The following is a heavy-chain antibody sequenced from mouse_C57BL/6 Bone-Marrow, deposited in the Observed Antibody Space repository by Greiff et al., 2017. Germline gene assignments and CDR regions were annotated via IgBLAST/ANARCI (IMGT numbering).Heavy chain of an antibody. CDR2: IYPRSGNT. CDR3: ASNYDYDVEAY. J-gene: IGHJ3*01. D-gene: IGHD2-4*01. Sequence: QVPLQQSGAELARPGASVKLSCKASGYTFTSYGISWVKQRTGQGLEWIGEIYPRSGNTYYNEKFKGKATLTADKSSSTAYMELRSLTSEDSAVYFCASNYDYDVEAYWGQGTLVTVSA. CDR1: GYTFTSYG. V-gene: IGHV1-81*01.